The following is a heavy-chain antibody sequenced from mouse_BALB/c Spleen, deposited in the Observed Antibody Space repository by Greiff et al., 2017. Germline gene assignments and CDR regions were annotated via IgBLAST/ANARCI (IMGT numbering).Heavy chain of an antibody. CDR1: GFTFSSYG. CDR2: INSNGGST. D-gene: IGHD1-2*01. V-gene: IGHV5-6-3*01. J-gene: IGHJ1*01. CDR3: ARDPATTYWYFDV. Sequence: EVHLVESGGGLVQPGGSLKLSCAASGFTFSSYGMSWVRQTPDKRLELVATINSNGGSTYYPDSVKGRFTISRDNAKNTLYLQMSSLKSEDTAMYYCARDPATTYWYFDVWGAGTTVTVSS.